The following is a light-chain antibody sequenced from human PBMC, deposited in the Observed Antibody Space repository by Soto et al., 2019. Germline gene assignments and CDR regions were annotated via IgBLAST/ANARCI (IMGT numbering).Light chain of an antibody. CDR3: GSWDSSRRAYV. Sequence: QSVMTQPPSVSAAPGQKVTISCSGSSSNIGGNSVSWYQQLPGTAPKLLIYDDNKRPSGIPDRFSGSKSGTSATLGITGFQTGDEADYYCGSWDSSRRAYVFGNGTKLTVL. J-gene: IGLJ1*01. CDR2: DDN. CDR1: SSNIGGNS. V-gene: IGLV1-51*01.